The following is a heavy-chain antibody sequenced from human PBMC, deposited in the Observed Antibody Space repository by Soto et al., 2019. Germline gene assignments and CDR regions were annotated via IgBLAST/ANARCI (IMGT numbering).Heavy chain of an antibody. CDR3: ARGIESKAAAPPFDP. V-gene: IGHV1-3*01. CDR1: GYTFTANA. CDR2: INPDKGNT. J-gene: IGHJ5*02. Sequence: ASVKVSCKASGYTFTANALHWVRQGPGQRLEWMGWINPDKGNTKYSQNFQGRVTFTRDTSASTAYMELSNLRSEDTAVYYCARGIESKAAAPPFDPWGQGSLVTVPS. D-gene: IGHD6-13*01.